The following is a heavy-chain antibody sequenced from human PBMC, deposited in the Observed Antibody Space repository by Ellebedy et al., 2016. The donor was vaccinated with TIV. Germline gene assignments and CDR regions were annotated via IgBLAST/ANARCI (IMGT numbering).Heavy chain of an antibody. CDR2: INAGNGNT. J-gene: IGHJ4*02. V-gene: IGHV1-3*01. D-gene: IGHD3-22*01. CDR1: GYTFTSYA. Sequence: AASVKVSGKASGYTFTSYAMHWVRQAPGQRLEWMGWINAGNGNTKYSQKFQGRVTITRDTSTDTAYMELSSLRSEDTAVYYCATARNYDSSGYYRFDYWGQGTRVTVSS. CDR3: ATARNYDSSGYYRFDY.